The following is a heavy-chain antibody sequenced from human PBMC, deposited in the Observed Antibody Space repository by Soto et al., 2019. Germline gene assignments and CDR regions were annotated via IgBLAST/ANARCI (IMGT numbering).Heavy chain of an antibody. V-gene: IGHV3-73*01. CDR3: SCSSWYWPDAFDI. J-gene: IGHJ3*02. CDR1: GFTFSGSA. CDR2: IRSKAKSYAT. Sequence: GGSLRLSCAASGFTFSGSAMHWVRQASGKGLEWVGRIRSKAKSYATAYAASVKGRFTSSRAESKNTAYLQMNSLKAEYSAVYYCSCSSWYWPDAFDIWGQGTMVTVSS. D-gene: IGHD6-13*01.